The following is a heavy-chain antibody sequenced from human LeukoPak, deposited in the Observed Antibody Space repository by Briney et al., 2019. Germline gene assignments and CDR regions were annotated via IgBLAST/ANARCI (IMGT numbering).Heavy chain of an antibody. Sequence: SETLSLTCAVYGGSFSGYYWSWLRQPPGKGLEWIGEINHSGSTNYNPSLKSRVTISVDTSKNQFSLKLSSVTAADTAVYYCARAKDLFLWSYYFDYWGQGTLVTVSS. CDR1: GGSFSGYY. D-gene: IGHD2/OR15-2a*01. V-gene: IGHV4-34*01. CDR2: INHSGST. CDR3: ARAKDLFLWSYYFDY. J-gene: IGHJ4*02.